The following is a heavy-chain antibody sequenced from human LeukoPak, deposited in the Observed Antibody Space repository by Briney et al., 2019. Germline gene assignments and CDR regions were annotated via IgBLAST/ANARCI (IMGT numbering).Heavy chain of an antibody. CDR3: AKVPYSSSWYYFDY. J-gene: IGHJ4*02. Sequence: GGSLRLSCAASGFTFSSYGMHWVRQAPGKGLEWVAVIWYDGSNKYYGDSVKGRFTISRDNSKNTLYLQMNSLRAEDTAVYYCAKVPYSSSWYYFDYWGQGTLVTVSS. CDR2: IWYDGSNK. V-gene: IGHV3-30*02. D-gene: IGHD6-13*01. CDR1: GFTFSSYG.